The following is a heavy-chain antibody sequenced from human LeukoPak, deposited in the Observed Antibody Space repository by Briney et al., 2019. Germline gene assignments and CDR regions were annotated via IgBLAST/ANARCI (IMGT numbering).Heavy chain of an antibody. CDR2: LYNSGNT. J-gene: IGHJ5*02. CDR1: GDSISSYY. V-gene: IGHV4-59*01. D-gene: IGHD1/OR15-1a*01. CDR3: ARGRLTTPNWFGP. Sequence: SSETLSLTCTVSGDSISSYYWTWIRQPPGKGLEWLGYLYNSGNTNYNPSLKSRVTMSVDTSTNQFSLRLTSVTAADTAVYYCARGRLTTPNWFGPWGQGILVTVSS.